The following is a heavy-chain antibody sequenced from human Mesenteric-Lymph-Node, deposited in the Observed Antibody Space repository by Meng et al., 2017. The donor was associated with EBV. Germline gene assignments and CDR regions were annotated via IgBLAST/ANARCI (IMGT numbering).Heavy chain of an antibody. D-gene: IGHD3-16*01. V-gene: IGHV4-34*01. CDR3: AALGSFASSIDP. CDR2: VNHAGTT. J-gene: IGHJ5*02. Sequence: QGYLQQWGAGLLKPSGTLSLTCAVYGGSFSDYYWTWIRQPPGKGLEWIGEVNHAGTTIYNPSLESRVTISVDTSKNQFSLKLTSVTAADTAVYFCAALGSFASSIDPWGQGTLVTSPQ. CDR1: GGSFSDYY.